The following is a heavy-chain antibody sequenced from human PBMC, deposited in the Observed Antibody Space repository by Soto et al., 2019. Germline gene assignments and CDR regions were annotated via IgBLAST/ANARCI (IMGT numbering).Heavy chain of an antibody. CDR1: GYSISIGNY. V-gene: IGHV4-38-2*02. CDR3: ARDGMKTLRDWFDP. CDR2: IYQSGST. Sequence: SETLSLTCPVSGYSISIGNYWGWIRQPPGKRLEWIGSIYQSGSTYYNPSLRSRATISVDTSKNQFSLKLSSVTAADTAVYYCARDGMKTLRDWFDPWGQGISVTVSS. D-gene: IGHD1-1*01. J-gene: IGHJ5*02.